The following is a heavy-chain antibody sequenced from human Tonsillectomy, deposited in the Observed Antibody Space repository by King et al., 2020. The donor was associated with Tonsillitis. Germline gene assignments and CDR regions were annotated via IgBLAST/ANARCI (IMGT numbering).Heavy chain of an antibody. V-gene: IGHV4-59*01. CDR1: GGSISSYY. J-gene: IGHJ4*02. D-gene: IGHD6-19*01. CDR3: ARGSSSGWYTFDY. CDR2: IYSGST. Sequence: QLQESGPGLVKPSEALSLTCTVSGGSISSYYWSWLRQSPGKGVEWIGYIYSGSTNYNPSLKSRVTISVDTSNNQFSLKLSSVTTADTAVYYCARGSSSGWYTFDYWGQGTLVTVSS.